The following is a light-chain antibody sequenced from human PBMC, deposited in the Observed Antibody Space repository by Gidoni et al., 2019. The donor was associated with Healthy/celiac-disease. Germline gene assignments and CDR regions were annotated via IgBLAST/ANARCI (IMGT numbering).Light chain of an antibody. V-gene: IGKV3-11*01. CDR1: QSVSSY. Sequence: EIVLTQSPATLSLSPGERATLSCRASQSVSSYLAWYQQKPGQAPRLLIYDASNRATGIPARFSGSGSGTEFTLTSSSLEPEDFAVYYCQQRSNWRGFTFGPGTKVDIK. CDR2: DAS. J-gene: IGKJ3*01. CDR3: QQRSNWRGFT.